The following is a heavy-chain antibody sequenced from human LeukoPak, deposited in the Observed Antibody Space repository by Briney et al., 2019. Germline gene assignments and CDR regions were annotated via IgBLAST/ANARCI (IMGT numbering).Heavy chain of an antibody. D-gene: IGHD3-9*01. CDR2: ISDDGSSK. V-gene: IGHV3-30*18. J-gene: IGHJ4*02. CDR3: AKCARVDWLPIDY. Sequence: PGGSLRLSCAASGFTFRNYGMHCLRQAPGKGLEWVAVISDDGSSKHYADSVKGRFATSRDNSKNTLYLQMNSLRAEDTAVYYCAKCARVDWLPIDYWGQGTLVTVSS. CDR1: GFTFRNYG.